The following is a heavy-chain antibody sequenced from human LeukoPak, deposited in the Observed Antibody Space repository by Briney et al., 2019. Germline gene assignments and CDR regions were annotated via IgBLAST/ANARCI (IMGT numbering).Heavy chain of an antibody. Sequence: SVKVSCKASGGTFSSYAISWVRQAPGQGLEWMGGIIPIFGTANYAQKLQGRVTITTDESTSTAYMELSSLRSEDTAVYYCARGYVVGATTGWFDPWGQGTLVTVSS. CDR1: GGTFSSYA. V-gene: IGHV1-69*05. J-gene: IGHJ5*02. CDR2: IIPIFGTA. D-gene: IGHD1-26*01. CDR3: ARGYVVGATTGWFDP.